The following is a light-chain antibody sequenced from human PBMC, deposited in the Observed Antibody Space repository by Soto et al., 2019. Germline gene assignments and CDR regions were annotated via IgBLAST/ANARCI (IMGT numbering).Light chain of an antibody. V-gene: IGKV3-20*01. CDR3: QQYASSPRT. CDR1: QSVSNDY. CDR2: GAS. Sequence: EMVLTQSPGTLSLSPGDRATLSCRASQSVSNDYVAWVQQKPGQTPRLLIFGASSRATGIPDRFSGSGSGTDFTLTIGRLEPEDSAVYYCQQYASSPRTFGQGTTVEIK. J-gene: IGKJ1*01.